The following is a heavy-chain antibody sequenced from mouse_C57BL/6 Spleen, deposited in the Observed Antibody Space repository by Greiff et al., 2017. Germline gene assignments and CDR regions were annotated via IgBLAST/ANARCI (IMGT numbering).Heavy chain of an antibody. V-gene: IGHV1-47*01. D-gene: IGHD2-1*01. CDR3: GRGGYYGNSGNYYED. CDR2: FHPYNDDT. CDR1: GYTFTTYP. Sequence: QVQLQQSGAELVKPGASVKMSCKASGYTFTTYPIEWVKQNHGKSLEWIGNFHPYNDDTKYNEKFKGKATLTVEKSSSTVYLELSRLTSDDSAVYYCGRGGYYGNSGNYYEDRGQGTTLTAAS. J-gene: IGHJ2*01.